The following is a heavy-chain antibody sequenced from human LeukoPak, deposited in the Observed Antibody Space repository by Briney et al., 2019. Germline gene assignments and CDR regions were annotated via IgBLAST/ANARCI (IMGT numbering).Heavy chain of an antibody. V-gene: IGHV3-33*01. CDR2: IWYDGSNK. D-gene: IGHD1-7*01. CDR3: ARGFGTPEH. J-gene: IGHJ4*02. CDR1: GFTFSSYG. Sequence: GGSLRLSCAASGFTFSSYGMHWVRQAPGKGLEWVAVIWYDGSNKYYADSVKGRFTISRGNAENSLYLQMHSLKAEDTAVYYCARGFGTPEHWGQGTLVTVSS.